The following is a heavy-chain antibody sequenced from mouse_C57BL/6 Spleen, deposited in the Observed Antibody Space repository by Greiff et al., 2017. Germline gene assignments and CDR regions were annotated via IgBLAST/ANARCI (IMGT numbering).Heavy chain of an antibody. Sequence: QVQLKESGAELVRPGASVTLSCKASGYTFTDYEMHWVKQTPVHGLEWIGAIDPETGGTAYNQKFKGKAILTADKSSSTAYMELRSLTSEDSAVYYCTRSWDYGYWGQGTTLTVSS. CDR1: GYTFTDYE. CDR2: IDPETGGT. V-gene: IGHV1-15*01. J-gene: IGHJ2*01. D-gene: IGHD1-1*01. CDR3: TRSWDYGY.